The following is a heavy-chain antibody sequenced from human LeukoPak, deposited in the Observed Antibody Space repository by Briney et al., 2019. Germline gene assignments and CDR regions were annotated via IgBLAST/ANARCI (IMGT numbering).Heavy chain of an antibody. Sequence: TSETLSLTCAVSGGSISSGGYSWSWIRQPQGKGLEWVGYIYHNGNTYYNPSLKSRVTISVDRSKNQFSLKLSSVTAADTAVYYCARRVGTTVTTYFDFWGQGTLVTVSS. D-gene: IGHD4-17*01. V-gene: IGHV4-30-2*01. J-gene: IGHJ4*02. CDR1: GGSISSGGYS. CDR3: ARRVGTTVTTYFDF. CDR2: IYHNGNT.